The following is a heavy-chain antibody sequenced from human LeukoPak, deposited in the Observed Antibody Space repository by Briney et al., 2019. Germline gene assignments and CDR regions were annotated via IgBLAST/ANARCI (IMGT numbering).Heavy chain of an antibody. CDR2: IYSGGST. V-gene: IGHV3-66*02. CDR3: ARVRSTRTYNWFDP. D-gene: IGHD2-2*01. J-gene: IGHJ5*02. Sequence: PGGSLRLSCAASGFTFSSYSMNWVRQAPGKGLEWVSVIYSGGSTYYADSVKGRFTISRDNSKNTLYLQMNSLRAEDTAVYYCARVRSTRTYNWFDPWGQGTLVTVSS. CDR1: GFTFSSYS.